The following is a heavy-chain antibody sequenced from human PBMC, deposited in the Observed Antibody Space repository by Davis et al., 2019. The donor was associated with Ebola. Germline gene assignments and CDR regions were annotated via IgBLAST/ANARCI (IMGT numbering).Heavy chain of an antibody. CDR1: GFTFSSYS. CDR3: ARTRYCSSTSCRRWYYYYMDV. D-gene: IGHD2-2*01. CDR2: ISSSSSYI. V-gene: IGHV3-21*01. J-gene: IGHJ6*03. Sequence: GESLKISCAASGFTFSSYSMNWVRQAPGKGLEWVSSISSSSSYIYYADSVKGRFTISRDNAKNSLYLQMNSLRAEDTAVYYCARTRYCSSTSCRRWYYYYMDVWGKGTTVTVSS.